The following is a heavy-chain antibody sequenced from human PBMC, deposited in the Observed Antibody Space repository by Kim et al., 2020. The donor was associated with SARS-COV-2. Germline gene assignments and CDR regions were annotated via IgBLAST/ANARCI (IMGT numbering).Heavy chain of an antibody. Sequence: QGRVTITADKSTSTAYMELSSLRSEDTAVYYCARISFGGTRYYYYYGMDVWGQGTTVTVSS. V-gene: IGHV1-69*02. J-gene: IGHJ6*02. D-gene: IGHD3-10*01. CDR3: ARISFGGTRYYYYYGMDV.